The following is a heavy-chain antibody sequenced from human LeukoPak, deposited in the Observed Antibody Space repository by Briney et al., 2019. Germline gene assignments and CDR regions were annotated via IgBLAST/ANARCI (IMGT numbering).Heavy chain of an antibody. CDR3: ARVGSMYSSSWYYFDD. CDR2: ISSSSSYI. J-gene: IGHJ4*02. D-gene: IGHD6-13*01. CDR1: GFTFSRSY. Sequence: GGSLRLSCAASGFTFSRSYMNWVRQAPGKGLEWVASISSSSSYIYYADSVKGRFTISRDNSKNTLYLQMNSLRAEDTAVYYCARVGSMYSSSWYYFDDWGQGTLVTVSS. V-gene: IGHV3-21*04.